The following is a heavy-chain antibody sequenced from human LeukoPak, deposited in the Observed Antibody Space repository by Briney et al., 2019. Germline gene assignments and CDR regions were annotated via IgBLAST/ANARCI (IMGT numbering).Heavy chain of an antibody. CDR3: ARLSGGNSDRSAY. CDR1: GFTFGSYA. CDR2: ISAGGGST. J-gene: IGHJ4*02. D-gene: IGHD4-23*01. Sequence: GGSLRLSCVASGFTFGSYAMSWVRQAPGKGLEWVSGISAGGGSTYYKDSVKSQFIISRDNSKNTLFLQMNNLRAEDTAIFYCARLSGGNSDRSAYWGQGALVTVSS. V-gene: IGHV3-23*01.